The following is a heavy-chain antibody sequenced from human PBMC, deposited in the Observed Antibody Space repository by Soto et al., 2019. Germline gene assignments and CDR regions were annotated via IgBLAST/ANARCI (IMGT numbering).Heavy chain of an antibody. CDR2: ISSSSSYI. V-gene: IGHV3-21*01. Sequence: PGESLKISCAASGFTFSSYSMNWVRQAPGKGLEWVSSISSSSSYIYYADSVKGRFTISRDNAKNSLYLQMNSLRAEDTAVYYCSRVLRYFDWTLDYWGQGTLVTVSS. CDR3: SRVLRYFDWTLDY. J-gene: IGHJ4*02. D-gene: IGHD3-9*01. CDR1: GFTFSSYS.